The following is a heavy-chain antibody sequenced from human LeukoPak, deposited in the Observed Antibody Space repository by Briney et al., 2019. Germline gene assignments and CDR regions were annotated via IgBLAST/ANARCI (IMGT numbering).Heavy chain of an antibody. CDR3: ARASSGLYFLDY. CDR1: GYTFTGYY. D-gene: IGHD6-19*01. CDR2: IIPNSGDT. V-gene: IGHV1-2*06. Sequence: ASVKVSCKASGYTFTGYYIHWVRQAPGQGLEWMGRIIPNSGDTKDAQKFQGRVAMTRDTSISTVYMELSGLRSDDTAVYHCARASSGLYFLDYWSQGTLVTVSS. J-gene: IGHJ4*02.